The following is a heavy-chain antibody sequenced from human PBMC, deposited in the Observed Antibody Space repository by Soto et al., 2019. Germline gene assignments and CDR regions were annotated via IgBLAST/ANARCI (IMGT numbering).Heavy chain of an antibody. D-gene: IGHD6-13*01. CDR1: GFTFSSYG. J-gene: IGHJ4*02. CDR2: ISYDGSNK. CDR3: AKPGIAAAGYYFDY. Sequence: GGSLRLSCAASGFTFSSYGMHWVRQAPGKGLEWVAVISYDGSNKYYADSVKGRFTISRDNSKNTLYLQMNSLRAEDTAVYYCAKPGIAAAGYYFDYWGQGTLVTVSS. V-gene: IGHV3-30*18.